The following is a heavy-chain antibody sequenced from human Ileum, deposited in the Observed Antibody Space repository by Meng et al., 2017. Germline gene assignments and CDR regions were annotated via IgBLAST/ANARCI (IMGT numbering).Heavy chain of an antibody. D-gene: IGHD4-17*01. CDR3: TRGNNFDDYGDSIDY. Sequence: GESLKISCAASGFTFRNYEMNWVRQAPGKGLEWVSYIISSGRVAYHADSVKGRFSTSRDNAKNSLYLQMNSLRADDTALYYCTRGNNFDDYGDSIDYWGQGALVTVSS. CDR1: GFTFRNYE. V-gene: IGHV3-48*03. J-gene: IGHJ4*02. CDR2: IISSGRVA.